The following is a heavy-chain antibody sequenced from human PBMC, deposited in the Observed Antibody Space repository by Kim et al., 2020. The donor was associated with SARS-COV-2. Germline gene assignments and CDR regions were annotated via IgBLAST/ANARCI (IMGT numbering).Heavy chain of an antibody. V-gene: IGHV1-46*01. D-gene: IGHD4-4*01. J-gene: IGHJ4*02. CDR3: ARTVEMATVFDY. Sequence: YAQKYQGRVTMPRDTSTSTVYMELSSLRSEDTAVYYCARTVEMATVFDYWGQGTLVTVSS.